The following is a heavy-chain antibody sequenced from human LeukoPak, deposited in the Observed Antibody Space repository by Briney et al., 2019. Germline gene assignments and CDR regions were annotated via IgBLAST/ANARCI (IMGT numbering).Heavy chain of an antibody. J-gene: IGHJ4*02. V-gene: IGHV1-2*02. CDR1: GYTFTGYY. CDR2: INPNSGGT. D-gene: IGHD2-2*01. Sequence: ASVKVSCKASGYTFTGYYMHWVRQAPGQGLEWMGWINPNSGGTNYVQKFQGRVTMTRDTSISTAYMELSRLRSDDTAVYYCARVWAWDQLQDRGYYFDYWGQGTLVTVSS. CDR3: ARVWAWDQLQDRGYYFDY.